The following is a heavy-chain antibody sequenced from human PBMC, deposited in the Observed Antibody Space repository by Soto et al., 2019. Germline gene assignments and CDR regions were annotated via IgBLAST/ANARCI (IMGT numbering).Heavy chain of an antibody. CDR3: ASGDYDPNYYYMDV. CDR1: GGTFSSYT. CDR2: IIPILGIA. D-gene: IGHD4-17*01. V-gene: IGHV1-69*02. J-gene: IGHJ6*03. Sequence: QVQLVQSGAEVKKPGSSVKVSCKASGGTFSSYTISWERQAPGQGLEWMGRIIPILGIANYAQKFQGRVTITADKSTSTAYMELSSLRFEDTAVYYCASGDYDPNYYYMDVWGKGTTVTVSS.